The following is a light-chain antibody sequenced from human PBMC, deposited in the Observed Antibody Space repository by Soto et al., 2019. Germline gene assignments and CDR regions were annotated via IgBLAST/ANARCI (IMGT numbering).Light chain of an antibody. CDR3: KQYANVPIN. V-gene: IGKV1-33*01. CDR1: QNIGNY. Sequence: IPIGESTFSLAACVGGRVTTTCPASQNIGNYLNWYQQRPGKAPKLLIFDASNLETGVPSRFSGSGSGTDSTFTCSGLNPADTATYYCKQYANVPINCGQGTRLEIK. J-gene: IGKJ5*01. CDR2: DAS.